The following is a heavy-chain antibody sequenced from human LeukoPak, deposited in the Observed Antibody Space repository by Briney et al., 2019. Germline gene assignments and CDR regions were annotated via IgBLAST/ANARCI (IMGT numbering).Heavy chain of an antibody. CDR3: ARGATWVATAY. J-gene: IGHJ4*02. Sequence: PSETLSLTCTVSAYSLSSGYYWGWIRQPPGKGLEWIGSIYHSGSTYYNPSLKSRVTISIDTSKNQFSLKLSSVTAADTAVYFCARGATWVATAYWGQGTLVTVSS. V-gene: IGHV4-38-2*02. CDR2: IYHSGST. CDR1: AYSLSSGYY. D-gene: IGHD5-12*01.